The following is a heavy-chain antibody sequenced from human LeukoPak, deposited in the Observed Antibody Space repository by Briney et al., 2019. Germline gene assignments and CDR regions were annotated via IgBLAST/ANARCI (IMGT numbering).Heavy chain of an antibody. CDR3: ARRNPASSDAFDI. V-gene: IGHV4-61*02. J-gene: IGHJ3*02. D-gene: IGHD6-6*01. CDR1: GGSISSGSYY. CDR2: IYTSGST. Sequence: SETLSLTCTVSGGSISSGSYYWSWIRQPAGKGLEWIGRIYTSGSTNYNPSLKSRVTITVDTSKNQFSLKLSSVTAADTAVYYCARRNPASSDAFDIWGQGTMVTVSS.